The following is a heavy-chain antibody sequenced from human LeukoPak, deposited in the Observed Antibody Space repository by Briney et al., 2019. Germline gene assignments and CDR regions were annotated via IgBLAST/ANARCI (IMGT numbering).Heavy chain of an antibody. J-gene: IGHJ4*02. CDR1: GDSLTGYY. V-gene: IGHV4-38-2*02. D-gene: IGHD4/OR15-4a*01. CDR3: ASESMVTRFDY. CDR2: IYYTGNT. Sequence: SETLSLTCTVSGDSLTGYYWGWIRQPPGKGLEWIGNIYYTGNTYYNPSLKSRVTISIDTSKNQFSLKLSSVTAADTAVYYCASESMVTRFDYWGQGTLVTVSS.